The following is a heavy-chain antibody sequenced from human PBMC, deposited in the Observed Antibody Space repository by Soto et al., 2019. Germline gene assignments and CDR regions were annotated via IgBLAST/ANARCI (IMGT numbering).Heavy chain of an antibody. J-gene: IGHJ6*02. Sequence: ESGGGFIYPGGSLRLSCAASGLTISNAWMNWVRQAPGKGLERVGRIKTNTEGGTTDYAAAVKGRFTVSRDDSKNTLYLQMNSLRTEDTAVYYCTTGSVEGVWGQGTTVTVSS. CDR2: IKTNTEGGTT. D-gene: IGHD2-15*01. CDR3: TTGSVEGV. V-gene: IGHV3-15*07. CDR1: GLTISNAW.